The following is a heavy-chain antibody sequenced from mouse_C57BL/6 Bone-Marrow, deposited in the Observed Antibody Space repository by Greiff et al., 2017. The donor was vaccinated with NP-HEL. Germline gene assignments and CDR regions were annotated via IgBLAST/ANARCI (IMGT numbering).Heavy chain of an antibody. Sequence: EVKLVESGGGLVKPGGSLKLSCAASGFTFSSYAMSWVRQTPEKRLEWVATISDGGSYTYYPDNVKGRFTISRDNAKNNLYLQMSHLKSEDTAMYYCAHDGYFSMDYWGQGTSVTVSS. CDR3: AHDGYFSMDY. CDR2: ISDGGSYT. V-gene: IGHV5-4*03. CDR1: GFTFSSYA. D-gene: IGHD2-3*01. J-gene: IGHJ4*01.